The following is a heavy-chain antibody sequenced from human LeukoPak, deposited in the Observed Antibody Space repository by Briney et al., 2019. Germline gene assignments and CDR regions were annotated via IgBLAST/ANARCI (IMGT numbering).Heavy chain of an antibody. Sequence: SETLSLTCTVSGDSITSSAYYWGWIRQPPGKGLEWIGSIYYSGSTSYNPSLKSRLSISVDTSKNLFSLRLRSVTAADTAVYFCARGRVSSSTWYSTYYYYFYMDVWGKGTTVTVSS. CDR3: ARGRVSSSTWYSTYYYYFYMDV. D-gene: IGHD1-1*01. CDR1: GDSITSSAYY. J-gene: IGHJ6*03. CDR2: IYYSGST. V-gene: IGHV4-39*02.